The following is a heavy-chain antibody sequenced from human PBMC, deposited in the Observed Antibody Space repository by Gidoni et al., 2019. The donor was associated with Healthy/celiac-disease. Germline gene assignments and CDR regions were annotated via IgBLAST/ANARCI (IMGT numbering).Heavy chain of an antibody. CDR2: INAGNGNT. CDR3: ARDSVVVIKNSPLGPDY. J-gene: IGHJ4*02. D-gene: IGHD3-22*01. CDR1: GYYFTSYA. Sequence: QVQLVQPGAEVKKPGASVKVSCKASGYYFTSYAMHWVRQAPGQRLEWMGWINAGNGNTKYSQKFQGRVTITRDTSASTAYMELSILRSEDTAVYYCARDSVVVIKNSPLGPDYWGQGTLFTVSS. V-gene: IGHV1-3*01.